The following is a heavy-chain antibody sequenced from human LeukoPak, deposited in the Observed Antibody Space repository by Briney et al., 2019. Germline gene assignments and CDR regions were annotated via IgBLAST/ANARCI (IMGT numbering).Heavy chain of an antibody. Sequence: PGGSLRLSCAASGFTFSNHWMHWVRQAPGKGLVWVSRVNGDGSSTDYADSVKGRFTISRDNGKNTLYLQMNSLRAEDTAVYYCARRAGAYSHPYDYWGQGTLVTVSS. D-gene: IGHD4/OR15-4a*01. J-gene: IGHJ4*02. CDR3: ARRAGAYSHPYDY. CDR2: VNGDGSST. CDR1: GFTFSNHW. V-gene: IGHV3-74*01.